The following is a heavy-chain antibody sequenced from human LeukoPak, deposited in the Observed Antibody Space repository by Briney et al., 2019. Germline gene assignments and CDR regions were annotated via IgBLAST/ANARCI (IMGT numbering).Heavy chain of an antibody. CDR3: AREQWSRQYFDY. V-gene: IGHV3-30-3*01. D-gene: IGHD6-19*01. CDR2: ISYDGSNK. Sequence: GGSLRLSCAASGFTFRNYAMDWGRQAPGKGLEWVAVISYDGSNKYYADSVKGRFTISRDNSKNTLYLQMNSLRAEDTAVYYCAREQWSRQYFDYWGQGTLVTVSS. CDR1: GFTFRNYA. J-gene: IGHJ4*02.